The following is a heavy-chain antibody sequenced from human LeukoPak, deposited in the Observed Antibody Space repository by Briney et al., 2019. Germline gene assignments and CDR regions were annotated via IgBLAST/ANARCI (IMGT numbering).Heavy chain of an antibody. CDR1: GFTFSSYG. Sequence: GGSLRLSCAASGFTFSSYGMHWVRQAPGKGLEWVAVISYDGSTKYYADSVKGRFTISRDNSKNTLYLQMNSLRAEDTAVYYCAKSPTVDAAFDIWGQGTMVAVSS. D-gene: IGHD4-23*01. J-gene: IGHJ3*02. CDR3: AKSPTVDAAFDI. V-gene: IGHV3-30*18. CDR2: ISYDGSTK.